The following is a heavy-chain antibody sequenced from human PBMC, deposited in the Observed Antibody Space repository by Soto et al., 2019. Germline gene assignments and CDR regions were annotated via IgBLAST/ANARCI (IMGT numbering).Heavy chain of an antibody. Sequence: GESLKISCNGSGYTFTTSWINWVRQKAGKGLEWMGRIDPSDSFTNYSPSLEGHVTFSVDKSISTAYLQWSSLKASDTAMYYCARGGLGYGNWFDPWGQGTLVTVSS. D-gene: IGHD5-18*01. CDR3: ARGGLGYGNWFDP. CDR2: IDPSDSFT. V-gene: IGHV5-10-1*01. CDR1: GYTFTTSW. J-gene: IGHJ5*02.